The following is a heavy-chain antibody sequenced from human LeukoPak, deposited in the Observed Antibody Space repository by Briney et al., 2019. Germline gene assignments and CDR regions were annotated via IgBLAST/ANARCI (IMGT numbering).Heavy chain of an antibody. V-gene: IGHV4-59*12. D-gene: IGHD2-15*01. CDR2: IYYSGST. CDR1: GGSISSYY. Sequence: SETLSLTCTVSGGSISSYYWSWIRQPPGKGLEWIGYIYYSGSTNYNPSLKSRVTISVDTSKNQFSLKLSSVTAADTAVYYCARYVAASFDYWGQGTLVTVSS. J-gene: IGHJ4*02. CDR3: ARYVAASFDY.